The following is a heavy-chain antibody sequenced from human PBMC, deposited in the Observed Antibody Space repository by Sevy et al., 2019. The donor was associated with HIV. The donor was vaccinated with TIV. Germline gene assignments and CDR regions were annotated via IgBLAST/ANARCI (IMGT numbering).Heavy chain of an antibody. CDR2: FSFGCGKI. J-gene: IGHJ4*02. CDR3: AREGCSKPHDY. V-gene: IGHV3-23*01. D-gene: IGHD2-2*01. CDR1: GFTFSNYA. Sequence: AGSLRLSCAASGFTFSNYAMSWVRQAPGKGLEWVSTFSFGCGKINYADSVKGRFTISRDNSKNTLYLQMNSLRAEDTALYYCAREGCSKPHDYWGQGTLVTVSS.